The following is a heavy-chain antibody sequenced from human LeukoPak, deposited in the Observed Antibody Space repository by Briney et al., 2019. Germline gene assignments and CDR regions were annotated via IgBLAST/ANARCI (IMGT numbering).Heavy chain of an antibody. J-gene: IGHJ4*02. CDR1: GFTFSNYA. CDR2: ITGSGGNT. Sequence: GGSLRLSCVASGFTFSNYAMSWVRQAPGKGLEWVSAITGSGGNTYYADSVKGRFTISRDNSKNTVFLQMNSLRAEDTAVYYCAKWEDYDVLTGYYVSDYWGQGTLVTVSS. D-gene: IGHD3-9*01. V-gene: IGHV3-23*01. CDR3: AKWEDYDVLTGYYVSDY.